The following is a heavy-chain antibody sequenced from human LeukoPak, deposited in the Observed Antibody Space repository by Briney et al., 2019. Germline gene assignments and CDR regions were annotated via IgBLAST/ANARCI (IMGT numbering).Heavy chain of an antibody. J-gene: IGHJ4*02. D-gene: IGHD4-11*01. V-gene: IGHV3-9*01. CDR1: GFTFDDYV. CDR3: ARSKIDY. CDR2: ITWNSDTI. Sequence: PGGSLRLSCAASGFTFDDYVMHWVRQAPGKGLEWVSGITWNSDTIAYADSAKGRFTISRDNAKNSLDLQMNSLRADDTAIYYCARSKIDYWGQGTLVTVSS.